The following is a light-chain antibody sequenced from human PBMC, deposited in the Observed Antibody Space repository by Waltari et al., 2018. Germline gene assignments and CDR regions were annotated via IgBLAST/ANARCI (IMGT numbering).Light chain of an antibody. CDR3: QQYVSLPAT. CDR1: QSVSKY. J-gene: IGKJ1*01. V-gene: IGKV3-20*01. CDR2: GAS. Sequence: EIVLTQSPGTLSLSPGDTAILSCRASQSVSKYLAWYQQKPGQAPRLLSFGASRRATGIPDRFSGSGSGTDLSLTISRVEPEDFAVYYCQQYVSLPATFGQGTKVEIE.